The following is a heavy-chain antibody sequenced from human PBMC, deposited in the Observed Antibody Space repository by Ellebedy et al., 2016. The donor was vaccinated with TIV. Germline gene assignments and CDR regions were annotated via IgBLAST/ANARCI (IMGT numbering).Heavy chain of an antibody. CDR3: ARDRVDYDFSYGMDV. Sequence: SETLSLXCAVSGGSISSSNWWSWVRQPPGKGLEWIGEIYHSGSTNYNPSLKSRVTISVDKSKNQFSLKLSSVTAADTAVYYCARDRVDYDFSYGMDVWGQGTTVTVSS. V-gene: IGHV4-4*02. CDR2: IYHSGST. CDR1: GGSISSSNW. D-gene: IGHD3-3*01. J-gene: IGHJ6*02.